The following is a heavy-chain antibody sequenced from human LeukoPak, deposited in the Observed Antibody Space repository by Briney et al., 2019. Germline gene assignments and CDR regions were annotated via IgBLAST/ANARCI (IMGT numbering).Heavy chain of an antibody. D-gene: IGHD3-10*01. J-gene: IGHJ6*04. V-gene: IGHV4-34*01. CDR2: INHSGST. CDR1: GGSFSGYY. Sequence: SETLSLTCAVYGGSFSGYYWSWLRQPPGKALEWIGEINHSGSTNYNPSLKSRVTISVDTSKNQFSLKLSSVTAADTAVYYCARIELVRGSYGMDVWGKGTTVTVSS. CDR3: ARIELVRGSYGMDV.